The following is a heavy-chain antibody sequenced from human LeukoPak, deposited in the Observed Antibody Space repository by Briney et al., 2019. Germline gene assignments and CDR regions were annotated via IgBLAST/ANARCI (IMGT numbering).Heavy chain of an antibody. CDR1: GGSIISFY. J-gene: IGHJ4*02. Sequence: PSETLSLTCTVSGGSIISFYWSWIRQPPGKELEWIGYIYYSGSTNYNPSLKSRVSISVDTSKNQFSLNLSSVTAADTAVYYCARDGYGDRNFDYWGQGTLVTASS. CDR2: IYYSGST. V-gene: IGHV4-59*01. CDR3: ARDGYGDRNFDY. D-gene: IGHD4-17*01.